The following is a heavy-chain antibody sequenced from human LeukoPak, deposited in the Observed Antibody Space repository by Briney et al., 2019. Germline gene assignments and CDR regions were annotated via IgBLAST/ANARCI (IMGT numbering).Heavy chain of an antibody. CDR2: IYYTWST. D-gene: IGHD6-13*01. Sequence: TSETLSLTCAVSGDSISIDYWRWGRQPPGKGVEWLGYIYYTWSTNYSPSLKSRVTISVDTSTNQFSLKLRSVTAADTAVYYCARTTEAHSWQTRYYSYYMDVWGKGTTVTVSS. J-gene: IGHJ6*03. CDR3: ARTTEAHSWQTRYYSYYMDV. CDR1: GDSISIDY. V-gene: IGHV4-59*01.